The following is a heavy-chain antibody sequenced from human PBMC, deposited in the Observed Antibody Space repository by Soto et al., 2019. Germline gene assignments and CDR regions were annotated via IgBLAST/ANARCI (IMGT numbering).Heavy chain of an antibody. Sequence: GASLKVSRKASGYTFTIYYMHWVRQAPGQGLEWMGIINPNSGGTNYAQKFQGWVTMTRDTSISTAYMELSRLRSDDTAVYYCARDRGSEYYYDSSGDAFDIWGQGTMVTVSS. CDR2: INPNSGGT. J-gene: IGHJ3*02. CDR3: ARDRGSEYYYDSSGDAFDI. CDR1: GYTFTIYY. D-gene: IGHD3-22*01. V-gene: IGHV1-2*04.